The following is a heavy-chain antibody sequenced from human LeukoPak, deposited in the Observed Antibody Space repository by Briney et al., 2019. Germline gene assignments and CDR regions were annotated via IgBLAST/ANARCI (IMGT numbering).Heavy chain of an antibody. CDR1: RASISSDKW. CDR2: INHSGNT. CDR3: ARAGVWLPAV. J-gene: IGHJ4*02. V-gene: IGHV4-4*02. Sequence: SETLSLTCAVSRASISSDKWWSCVRQPPGKGLEWIGEINHSGNTNYSPSLKSRVTMSTDKSKNEFSLRLTSVTAADAAVYYCARAGVWLPAVWGQGTLVTVSS. D-gene: IGHD3-9*01.